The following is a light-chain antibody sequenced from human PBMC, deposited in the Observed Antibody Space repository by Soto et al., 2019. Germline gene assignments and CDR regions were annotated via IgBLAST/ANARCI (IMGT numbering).Light chain of an antibody. CDR2: ATS. V-gene: IGKV1-9*01. J-gene: IGKJ1*01. CDR3: QQLSTWPRT. CDR1: QGISSY. Sequence: IPLTQSPSSLSASVGDRFTITCRASQGISSYLAWYQQKPGKAPKLLIYATSTLEGGVPSRFSGSGSGTDFTLTISSLQPEDFATYYCQQLSTWPRTFGQGTKVDIK.